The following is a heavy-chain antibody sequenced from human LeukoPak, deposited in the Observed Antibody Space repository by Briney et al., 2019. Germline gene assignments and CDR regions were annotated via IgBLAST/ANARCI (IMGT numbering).Heavy chain of an antibody. J-gene: IGHJ4*02. Sequence: GGSLRLSCAASGFTFSSYAMHWVRQAPGKGLEWVAVISYDGSNKYYADSVKGRFTISRGNSKNTLYLQMNSLRAEDTAVYYCARDQSPMYYFDYWGQGTLVTVSS. CDR1: GFTFSSYA. CDR3: ARDQSPMYYFDY. V-gene: IGHV3-30-3*01. CDR2: ISYDGSNK.